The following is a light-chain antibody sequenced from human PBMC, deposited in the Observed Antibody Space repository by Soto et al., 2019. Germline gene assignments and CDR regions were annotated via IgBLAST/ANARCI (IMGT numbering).Light chain of an antibody. V-gene: IGKV3-20*01. CDR3: QQYGSSLPVT. CDR2: AAS. Sequence: EIVLTQSPGTLSLSPGERATLSCRASQSLTTNYLARYQQKPGQAPRLLIYAASSRATGIPDRFSGSGSETDFTLTISRLEPEDFAVYYCQQYGSSLPVTFGGGTNVEIK. CDR1: QSLTTNY. J-gene: IGKJ4*01.